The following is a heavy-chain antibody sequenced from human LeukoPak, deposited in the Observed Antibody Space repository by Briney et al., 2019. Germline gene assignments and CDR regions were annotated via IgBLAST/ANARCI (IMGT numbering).Heavy chain of an antibody. Sequence: SETLSLTCAVSGYSISSGYYWGWIRQPPGKGLEWIGSIYHSGSTYYNPSLKSRVTISVDTSKNQFSLKLSSVTAADTAVYYCARGITGTPYDYWGQGTLVTVSS. CDR2: IYHSGST. CDR1: GYSISSGYY. J-gene: IGHJ4*02. CDR3: ARGITGTPYDY. V-gene: IGHV4-38-2*01. D-gene: IGHD1-7*01.